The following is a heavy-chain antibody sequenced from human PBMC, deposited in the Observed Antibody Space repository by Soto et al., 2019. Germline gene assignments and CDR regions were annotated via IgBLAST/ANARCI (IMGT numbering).Heavy chain of an antibody. V-gene: IGHV3-49*03. CDR3: TRVGIAAAGNYCYYYGMDV. CDR2: IRSKAYGGTT. Sequence: PGGSLRLSCTASGFTFGDYAMSWFRQAPGKGLEWVGFIRSKAYGGTTEYAASVKGRFTISRDDSKSIAYLQMNSLKTEDTAVYYCTRVGIAAAGNYCYYYGMDVWGQGTTVTVSS. J-gene: IGHJ6*02. D-gene: IGHD6-13*01. CDR1: GFTFGDYA.